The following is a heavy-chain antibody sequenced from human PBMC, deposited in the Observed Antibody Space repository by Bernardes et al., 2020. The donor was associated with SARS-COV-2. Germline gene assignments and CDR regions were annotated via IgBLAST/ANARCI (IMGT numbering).Heavy chain of an antibody. CDR2: INPNTGGT. J-gene: IGHJ6*02. Sequence: ASVKVSCKASGYTFTGYYIHWVRQAPGQRLEWMGWINPNTGGTNYAQKFRGRVTVTRDTSISTAYMELSRLGSDDTAAYYCARDPGVDRGMVRVPSNGLDAWGQGTTVTVSS. D-gene: IGHD5-18*01. CDR1: GYTFTGYY. CDR3: ARDPGVDRGMVRVPSNGLDA. V-gene: IGHV1-2*02.